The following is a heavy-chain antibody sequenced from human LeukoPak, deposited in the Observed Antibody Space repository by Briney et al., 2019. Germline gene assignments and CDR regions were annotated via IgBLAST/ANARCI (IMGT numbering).Heavy chain of an antibody. Sequence: SVKVSCKASGGTLSSYAISWVRQAPGQGLEWMGGIIPIFGTANYAQKFQGRVTITADESTSTAYMELSSLRSEDTAVYYCARDDCSGGSCYNDAFDIWGQGTMVTVSS. D-gene: IGHD2-15*01. CDR1: GGTLSSYA. V-gene: IGHV1-69*01. CDR3: ARDDCSGGSCYNDAFDI. CDR2: IIPIFGTA. J-gene: IGHJ3*02.